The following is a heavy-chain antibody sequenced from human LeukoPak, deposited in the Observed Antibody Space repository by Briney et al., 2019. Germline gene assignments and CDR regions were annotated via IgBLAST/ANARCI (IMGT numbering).Heavy chain of an antibody. CDR1: GFTFSSYW. V-gene: IGHV3-74*01. J-gene: IGHJ4*02. Sequence: GGSLRLSCAASGFTFSSYWMHWVRQAPGKGLVWVSRINTDGSSTSYADSVKGRFTISRDNAKNTLYLQMNSLRAEDTAVYYCARLGYYDILTRYYNMGPPDYWGQGTLVTVSS. CDR2: INTDGSST. D-gene: IGHD3-9*01. CDR3: ARLGYYDILTRYYNMGPPDY.